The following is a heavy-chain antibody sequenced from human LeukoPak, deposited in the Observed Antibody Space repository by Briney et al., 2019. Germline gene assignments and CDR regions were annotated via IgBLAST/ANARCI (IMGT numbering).Heavy chain of an antibody. CDR3: AREGEPGLDY. Sequence: PSETLSLTCTVSGGSISSSSYYWGWIRQPPGKRLKWIGSIYYSGSTYYNPSLKSRVTISVDTSKNQFSLKLSSVTAADTAVYYCAREGEPGLDYWGQGTLVTVSS. CDR1: GGSISSSSYY. V-gene: IGHV4-39*07. D-gene: IGHD3-16*01. CDR2: IYYSGST. J-gene: IGHJ4*02.